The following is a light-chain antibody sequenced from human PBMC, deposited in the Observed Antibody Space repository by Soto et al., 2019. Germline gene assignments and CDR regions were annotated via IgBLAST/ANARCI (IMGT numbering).Light chain of an antibody. Sequence: DVVLTQTPLSLSVTPGQSASISCKSTQSLLHSDGKTYLYWYLQKPGQPPQLLIYEASKRFSGVPPRFXGSGSGTDFTLKISRVEAEDAGVYYCMQCIQPPLFTFGPGTKVDIK. V-gene: IGKV2D-29*01. CDR3: MQCIQPPLFT. CDR2: EAS. J-gene: IGKJ3*01. CDR1: QSLLHSDGKTY.